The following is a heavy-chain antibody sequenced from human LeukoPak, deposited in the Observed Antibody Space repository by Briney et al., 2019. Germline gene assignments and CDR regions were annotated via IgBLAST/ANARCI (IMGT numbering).Heavy chain of an antibody. CDR1: GFTFSSYG. CDR3: AKVRRDGYNYFDY. CDR2: ISYGGSNK. V-gene: IGHV3-30*18. Sequence: PGGSLRLSCAASGFTFSSYGMHWVRQAPGKGLEWVAVISYGGSNKYYADSVKGRFTISRDNSKNTLYLQMNSLRAEDTAVYYCAKVRRDGYNYFDYWGQGTLVTVSS. D-gene: IGHD5-24*01. J-gene: IGHJ4*02.